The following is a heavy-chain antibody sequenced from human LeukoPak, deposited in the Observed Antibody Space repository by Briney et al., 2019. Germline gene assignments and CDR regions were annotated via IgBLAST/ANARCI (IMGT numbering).Heavy chain of an antibody. CDR1: GYSFTSYW. V-gene: IGHV5-51*01. Sequence: GESLKISCKGSGYSFTSYWIGWVRQMPGKGLEWMGIIYPGDSDTRYSPSFQGQVTVSAGKSISTAYLQWSSLKASDTAMYYCARLASSSSLYYFDYWGQGTLVTVSS. D-gene: IGHD6-6*01. CDR3: ARLASSSSLYYFDY. J-gene: IGHJ4*02. CDR2: IYPGDSDT.